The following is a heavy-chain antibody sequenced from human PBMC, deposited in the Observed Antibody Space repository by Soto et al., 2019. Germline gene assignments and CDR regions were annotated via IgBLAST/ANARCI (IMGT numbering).Heavy chain of an antibody. CDR1: GGSISSYY. CDR3: ASGTTVTPRY. Sequence: QVQLQESGPGLVKPSETLSLTCTVSGGSISSYYCSWIRQPPGKGLEWIGYISYSGSTNYNPSLKSRVTISVDTSKNQFSLKLSSVTAADTAVYYCASGTTVTPRYWGQGTLVTVSS. J-gene: IGHJ4*02. V-gene: IGHV4-59*01. CDR2: ISYSGST. D-gene: IGHD4-17*01.